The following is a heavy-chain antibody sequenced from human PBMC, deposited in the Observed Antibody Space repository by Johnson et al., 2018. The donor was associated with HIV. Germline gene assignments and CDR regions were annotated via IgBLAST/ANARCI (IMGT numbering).Heavy chain of an antibody. CDR1: AFSFSNYP. Sequence: QVQLVESGGGVVQPGRSLRLSCAASAFSFSNYPMHWVRRAPGKGLEWVAVISYDGSNKYYTDSVKGRFTISRDNSKNTLYLQMNSLRAEDTAVYYCAKDPIVLVVYAISAFDIWGQGTMVTVSS. CDR3: AKDPIVLVVYAISAFDI. J-gene: IGHJ3*02. D-gene: IGHD2-8*02. CDR2: ISYDGSNK. V-gene: IGHV3-30*04.